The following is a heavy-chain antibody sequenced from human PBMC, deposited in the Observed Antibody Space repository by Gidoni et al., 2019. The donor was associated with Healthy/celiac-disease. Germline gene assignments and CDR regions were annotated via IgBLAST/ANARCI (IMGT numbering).Heavy chain of an antibody. CDR1: GGSFSGYY. V-gene: IGHV4-34*01. CDR3: ARDCSGGSCYSGRRRAFDI. Sequence: QVQLQQWGAGLLKPSETLSLTCAVYGGSFSGYYWSWIRQPPGKGLEWSGEINHSGSTNYNPSLKSRVTISVDTSKNQFSLKLSSVTAADTAVYYCARDCSGGSCYSGRRRAFDIWGQGTMVTVSS. D-gene: IGHD2-15*01. J-gene: IGHJ3*02. CDR2: INHSGST.